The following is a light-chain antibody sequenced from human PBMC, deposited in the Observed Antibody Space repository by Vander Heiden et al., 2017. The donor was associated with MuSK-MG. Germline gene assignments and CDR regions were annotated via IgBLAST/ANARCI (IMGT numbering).Light chain of an antibody. CDR3: AAWDDSLSGWV. Sequence: QSVLTPPPSAPGSPGQGVTISGSGSSSNIGSNYVYWYQQLPGTAPKLLIYRNNQRPSGVPDRFSGSKSGTSASLAISGLRSEDEADYYCAAWDDSLSGWVFGGGTKLTVL. CDR2: RNN. V-gene: IGLV1-47*01. CDR1: SSNIGSNY. J-gene: IGLJ3*02.